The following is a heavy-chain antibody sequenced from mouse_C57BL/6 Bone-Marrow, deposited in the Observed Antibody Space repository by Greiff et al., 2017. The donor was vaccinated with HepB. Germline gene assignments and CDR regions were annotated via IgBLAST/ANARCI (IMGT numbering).Heavy chain of an antibody. Sequence: VQLQQSVAELVRPGASVKLSCTASGFNIKNTYMHWVKQRPEQGLEWIGRIDPANGNTKYAPKFQGKATITADTSSNTAYLQLSSLTSEDTAIYYWARDHHYYGSSPGNFDVWGTGTTVTVSS. D-gene: IGHD1-1*01. V-gene: IGHV14-3*01. CDR3: ARDHHYYGSSPGNFDV. CDR1: GFNIKNTY. CDR2: IDPANGNT. J-gene: IGHJ1*03.